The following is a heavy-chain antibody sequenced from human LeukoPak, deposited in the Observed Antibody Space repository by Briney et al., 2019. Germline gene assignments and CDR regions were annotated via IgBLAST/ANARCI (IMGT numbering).Heavy chain of an antibody. CDR3: ARDEYGDFQGFDF. V-gene: IGHV4-30-4*02. CDR1: GGSISSGDYY. J-gene: IGHJ4*02. Sequence: SETLSLTCTVSGGSISSGDYYWSWIRQPPGKGLEWIGYIYYSGSTYHNPSLKSRVTISVDTSKSQFALKVTSVTAADTAVYYCARDEYGDFQGFDFWGQGTRVTVSS. CDR2: IYYSGST. D-gene: IGHD4-17*01.